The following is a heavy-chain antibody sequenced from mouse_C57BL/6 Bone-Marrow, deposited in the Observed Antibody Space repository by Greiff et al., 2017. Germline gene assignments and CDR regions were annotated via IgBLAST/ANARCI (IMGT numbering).Heavy chain of an antibody. J-gene: IGHJ4*01. CDR2: ICSDGST. Sequence: QVQLKESGPGLVAPSQSLSITCTVSGFSLTSYGVHWVRQPPGKGLEWLVVICSDGSTTYNSALKSRLSISKDNSKSQVFLKMNSLQTDDTAMYYCARHGRNVYDGGYAMDYWGQGTSVTVSS. D-gene: IGHD2-2*01. V-gene: IGHV2-6-1*01. CDR1: GFSLTSYG. CDR3: ARHGRNVYDGGYAMDY.